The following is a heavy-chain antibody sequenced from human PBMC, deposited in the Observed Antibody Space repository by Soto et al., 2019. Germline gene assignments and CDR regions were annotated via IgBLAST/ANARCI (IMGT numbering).Heavy chain of an antibody. CDR1: GGTFSSDS. CDR2: IIPIFGTA. D-gene: IGHD1-26*01. Sequence: QVQLVQSGAEVKKPGSSVKVSCKASGGTFSSDSINWVRQAPGQGLEWMGEIIPIFGTANYAQKFQGRVTITADESTSTAYMELSSLRSEDTAVYYCVRDGGRYSGGIDYWGQGTLVTVSS. V-gene: IGHV1-69*01. J-gene: IGHJ4*02. CDR3: VRDGGRYSGGIDY.